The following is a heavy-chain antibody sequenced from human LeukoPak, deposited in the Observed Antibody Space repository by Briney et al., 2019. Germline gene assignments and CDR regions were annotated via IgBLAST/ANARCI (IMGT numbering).Heavy chain of an antibody. D-gene: IGHD6-19*01. V-gene: IGHV4-59*11. CDR2: TYFSGNI. CDR1: GGAISSHY. J-gene: IGHJ6*02. Sequence: SETLSLTCTVSGGAISSHYWSWIRQPPGKGLEWIGYTYFSGNINYNPSLKSRVTISVDRSKHQFSLKLSSVAAADTAVYYCARAGYYGMDVWGQGTTVTVSS. CDR3: ARAGYYGMDV.